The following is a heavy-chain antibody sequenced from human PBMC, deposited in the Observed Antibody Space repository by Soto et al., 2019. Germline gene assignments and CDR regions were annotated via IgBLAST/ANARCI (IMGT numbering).Heavy chain of an antibody. D-gene: IGHD3-10*01. CDR1: GGTFSSYA. J-gene: IGHJ6*02. CDR2: IIPIFGTA. Sequence: QVQLVQSGAEVKKPGSSVKVSYKASGGTFSSYAISWVRQAPGQGPEWMGGIIPIFGTANYAQKFQGRVTLTADESTSTAYMELSSLRSEDTAVYYCARGGGSYYYYGMDVWGQGTTVTVSS. V-gene: IGHV1-69*01. CDR3: ARGGGSYYYYGMDV.